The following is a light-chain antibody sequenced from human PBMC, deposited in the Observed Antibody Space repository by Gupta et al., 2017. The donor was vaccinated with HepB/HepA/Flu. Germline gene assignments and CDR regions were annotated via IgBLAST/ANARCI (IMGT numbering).Light chain of an antibody. CDR3: QVWDTSTDHYV. V-gene: IGLV3-21*04. J-gene: IGLJ1*01. Sequence: SYVLTQPPSVSVAPGKTARITCGIDNIGSDTVHWYQQKPGQAPVLVMYYNADRPSGIPERFSGSTSGTTATLTISGVEAGDKADYYCQVWDTSTDHYVFGTGTKVTVL. CDR2: YNA. CDR1: NIGSDT.